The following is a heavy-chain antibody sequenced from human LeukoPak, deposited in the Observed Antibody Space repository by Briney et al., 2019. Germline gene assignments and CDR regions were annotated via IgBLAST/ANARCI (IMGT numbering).Heavy chain of an antibody. CDR1: GFTFSSYG. CDR3: AKGGTDYVWGSYRPGYYYYMDV. Sequence: GGSLRLSCAASGFTFSSYGMHWVRQAPGKGLEWVAFIRYDGSNKYYADSVKGRFTISRDNSKNTLYLQMNSLRAEDTAVYYCAKGGTDYVWGSYRPGYYYYMDVWGKGTTVTISS. J-gene: IGHJ6*03. D-gene: IGHD3-16*02. CDR2: IRYDGSNK. V-gene: IGHV3-30*02.